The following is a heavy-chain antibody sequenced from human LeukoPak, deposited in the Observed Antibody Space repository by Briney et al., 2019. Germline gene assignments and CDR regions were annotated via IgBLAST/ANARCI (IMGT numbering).Heavy chain of an antibody. CDR3: TTTLAVAGTSMGY. Sequence: GGSLTLSCAASGFTFNDAWMPWVRQAPGKGLEWVGRIKSKTDGGTTDYAAPVKGRFTISRDDSKTTLYLKMNSLRTEDTAVYYCTTTLAVAGTSMGYWGQGTLVTVSS. D-gene: IGHD6-19*01. CDR1: GFTFNDAW. V-gene: IGHV3-15*01. J-gene: IGHJ4*02. CDR2: IKSKTDGGTT.